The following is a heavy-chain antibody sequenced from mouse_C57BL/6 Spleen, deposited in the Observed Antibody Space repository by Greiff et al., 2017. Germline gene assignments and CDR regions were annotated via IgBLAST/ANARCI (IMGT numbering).Heavy chain of an antibody. CDR1: GYAFSSSW. Sequence: VQLKESGPELVKPGASVKISCKASGYAFSSSWMNWVKQRPGKGLEWIGRIYPGDGDTNYNGKFKGKATLTADKSSSTAYMQLSSLTSEDSAVYFCAREGDGYPAYWGQGTLVTVSA. J-gene: IGHJ3*01. CDR3: AREGDGYPAY. D-gene: IGHD2-3*01. V-gene: IGHV1-82*01. CDR2: IYPGDGDT.